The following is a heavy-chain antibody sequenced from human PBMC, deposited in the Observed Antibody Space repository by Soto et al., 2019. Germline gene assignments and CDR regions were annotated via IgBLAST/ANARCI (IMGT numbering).Heavy chain of an antibody. CDR3: ARQGITMIVVVMNAFDI. D-gene: IGHD3-22*01. CDR1: GGSISSSSYY. CDR2: IYYSRST. J-gene: IGHJ3*02. V-gene: IGHV4-39*01. Sequence: PSETLSLTCTVSGGSISSSSYYWGWIRQPPGKGLEWIGSIYYSRSTYYNPSLKSRVTISVDTSKNQFSLKLSSVTAADTAVYYCARQGITMIVVVMNAFDIWGQGTMVTVSS.